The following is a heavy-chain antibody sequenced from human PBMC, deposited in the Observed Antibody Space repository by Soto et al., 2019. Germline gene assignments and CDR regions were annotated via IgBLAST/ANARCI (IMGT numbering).Heavy chain of an antibody. D-gene: IGHD1-1*01. Sequence: SETLSLTCTVSGGSISSSSYYWGWIRQPPGKGLEWIGSIYYSGSTYYNPSLKSRVTISVDTSKNQFSLKLSSVTAADTAVYYCARHRQYRYFDYWGQEPWSPSPQ. CDR3: ARHRQYRYFDY. CDR1: GGSISSSSYY. V-gene: IGHV4-39*01. J-gene: IGHJ4*01. CDR2: IYYSGST.